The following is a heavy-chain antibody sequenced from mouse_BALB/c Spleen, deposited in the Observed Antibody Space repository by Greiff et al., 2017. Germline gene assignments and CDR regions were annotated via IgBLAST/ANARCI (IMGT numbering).Heavy chain of an antibody. J-gene: IGHJ4*01. V-gene: IGHV14-4*02. Sequence: VQLLQSGAELVRPGASLKLSCTASGFTFNDYYMSWVHQRPEQGLEWIGCIGPENGDTDYAPKFQGQSTMTADTSYNTAYLQLSSLTSEDTAVYYCNAWTTATPDYWGQGTSVTVSS. D-gene: IGHD1-2*01. CDR3: NAWTTATPDY. CDR2: IGPENGDT. CDR1: GFTFNDYY.